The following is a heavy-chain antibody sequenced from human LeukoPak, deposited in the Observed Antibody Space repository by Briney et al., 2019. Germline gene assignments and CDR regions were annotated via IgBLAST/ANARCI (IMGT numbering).Heavy chain of an antibody. Sequence: ASVKVSCKASGYTFTDYCVHWERQAPGQGLEWMGWIIPSSGGANYAQNFQGRVTMTRDTSIATAYMELSRLRSDDTAVYYCARDENPYYYYGMDVWGQGTTVTVSS. CDR3: ARDENPYYYYGMDV. V-gene: IGHV1-2*02. J-gene: IGHJ6*02. CDR2: IIPSSGGA. CDR1: GYTFTDYC.